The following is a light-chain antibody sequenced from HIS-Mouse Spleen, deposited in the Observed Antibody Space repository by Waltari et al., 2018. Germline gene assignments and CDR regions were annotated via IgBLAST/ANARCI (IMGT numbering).Light chain of an antibody. J-gene: IGLJ2*01. Sequence: SYVLTQPPSVSVAPGKTARITCGGNNIGSKSVHWYQQKPGQAPVLVVYDDSDRPSGIPGGFSGSSSGTMATLTISGAQVEDEADYYCYSTDSSGNHRVFGGGTKLTVL. CDR2: DDS. CDR3: YSTDSSGNHRV. V-gene: IGLV3-21*01. CDR1: NIGSKS.